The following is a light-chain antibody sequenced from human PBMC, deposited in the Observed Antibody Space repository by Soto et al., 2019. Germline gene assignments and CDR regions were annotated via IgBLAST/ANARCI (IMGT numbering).Light chain of an antibody. Sequence: QSALTQPRLVSGSPGQSVTISCTGTSSDVGLHDYVSWYQHHPGKAPKLIIFDVKQRPSGVPGRFSGSKSGNTASLTISGLQTDDEADYYCCSFGGISTSVVFGGGTKLTVL. CDR2: DVK. V-gene: IGLV2-11*01. CDR1: SSDVGLHDY. J-gene: IGLJ3*02. CDR3: CSFGGISTSVV.